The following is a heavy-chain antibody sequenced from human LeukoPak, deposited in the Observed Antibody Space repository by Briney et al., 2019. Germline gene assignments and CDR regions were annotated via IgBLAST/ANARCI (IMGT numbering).Heavy chain of an antibody. Sequence: SETLSLTCTVSGDSISTYYWSWIRQPPGKGLDWIGYIYNSGSTNYNPSLKSRVTISVDTSKNQFSPKLSSVTAADTAVYYCAREKYSSGWSHMDVWGQGTTVTVSS. CDR3: AREKYSSGWSHMDV. V-gene: IGHV4-59*01. CDR2: IYNSGST. J-gene: IGHJ6*02. D-gene: IGHD6-19*01. CDR1: GDSISTYY.